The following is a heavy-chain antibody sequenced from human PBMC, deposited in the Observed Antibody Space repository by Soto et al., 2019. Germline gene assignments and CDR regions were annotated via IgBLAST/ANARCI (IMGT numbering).Heavy chain of an antibody. J-gene: IGHJ4*02. V-gene: IGHV4-34*01. CDR1: GGSFSGYY. Sequence: SETLSVTCAVYGGSFSGYYWSWIRQPPGKGLEWIGEINHSGSTNYNPSLKSRVTISVDTSKNQFSLKLSSVTAADTAVYYCASRRVQLWFNYWGQGTLVTVSS. CDR3: ASRRVQLWFNY. D-gene: IGHD5-18*01. CDR2: INHSGST.